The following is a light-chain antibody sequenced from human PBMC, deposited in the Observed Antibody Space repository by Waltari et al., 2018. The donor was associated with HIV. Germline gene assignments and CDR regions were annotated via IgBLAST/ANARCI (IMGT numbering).Light chain of an antibody. CDR2: EVN. J-gene: IGLJ1*01. CDR3: CSYAGSRRV. Sequence: QSVLTQPASVSGSPGQSITISCTGTSSDVGSYNLVSLYQQYPGKAPKLMIYEVNKRPSGISNRFSGSKSGNTASLTISGLQAEDEADYYCCSYAGSRRVFGTGTKVTVL. V-gene: IGLV2-23*02. CDR1: SSDVGSYNL.